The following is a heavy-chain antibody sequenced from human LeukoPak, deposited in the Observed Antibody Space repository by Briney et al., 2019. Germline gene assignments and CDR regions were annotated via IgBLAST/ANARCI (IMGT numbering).Heavy chain of an antibody. CDR3: AKGVDDYVWGSNGLDV. J-gene: IGHJ6*02. Sequence: GGSLRLSCEASGITFSHHAMNWVRQAPGRGLEWVSAISNTDGGTYYADSVKGRFTISRDNSKNTLYLQLDSLRVEDTAVYYCAKGVDDYVWGSNGLDVWGQGTTVTVAS. CDR2: ISNTDGGT. CDR1: GITFSHHA. V-gene: IGHV3-23*01. D-gene: IGHD3-16*01.